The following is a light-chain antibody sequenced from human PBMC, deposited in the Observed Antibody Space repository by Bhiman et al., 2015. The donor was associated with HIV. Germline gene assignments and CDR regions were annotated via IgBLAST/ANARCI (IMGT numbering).Light chain of an antibody. J-gene: IGLJ1*01. V-gene: IGLV2-14*03. CDR3: SSYTISNTYV. CDR2: DVS. CDR1: GSDVGGYNH. Sequence: QSALTQPASVSGSPGQSITISCTGSGSDVGGYNHVSWYQQHPDKAPKLMIYDVSNRPSGVSDRFSGSKSGNTASLTISGLQAEDEADYYCSSYTISNTYVFGTGTKVTVL.